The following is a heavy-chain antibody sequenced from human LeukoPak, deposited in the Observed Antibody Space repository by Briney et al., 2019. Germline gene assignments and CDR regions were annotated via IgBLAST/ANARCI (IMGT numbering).Heavy chain of an antibody. CDR2: FSWSSGSI. CDR3: ASDKKRGPLDY. CDR1: GFTSNDNA. Sequence: GRSLRLSCAASGFTSNDNAIPGVRQAPGKGLEWVSGFSWSSGSIGYADSVKGRFTISRDNAKNSLYLQMDSLRAEDTALYYCASDKKRGPLDYWGQGTLVTVSS. J-gene: IGHJ4*02. V-gene: IGHV3-9*02.